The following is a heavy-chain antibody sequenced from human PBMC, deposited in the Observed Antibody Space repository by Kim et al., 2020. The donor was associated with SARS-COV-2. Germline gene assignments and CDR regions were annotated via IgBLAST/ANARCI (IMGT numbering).Heavy chain of an antibody. D-gene: IGHD6-13*01. CDR3: ARIPSSWTGMGWFDP. Sequence: GGSLRLSCAASGFTVSNNYMGWVRQAPGKGLDWVSVMYSGGSTYYADSVKGRFTISRDTSKNTLYLQMNSLTVEDTAVYYCARIPSSWTGMGWFDPWGQGTLVTVSS. CDR1: GFTVSNNY. CDR2: MYSGGST. J-gene: IGHJ5*02. V-gene: IGHV3-66*02.